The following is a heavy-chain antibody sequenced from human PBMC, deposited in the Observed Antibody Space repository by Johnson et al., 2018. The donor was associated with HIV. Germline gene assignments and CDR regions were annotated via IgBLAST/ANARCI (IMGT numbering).Heavy chain of an antibody. CDR1: GFTFDDYG. J-gene: IGHJ3*01. D-gene: IGHD2-15*01. CDR2: INWNGGST. Sequence: VQLVESGGGVVRPGGSLRLSCAASGFTFDDYGMSWVRQAPGKGLEWVSGINWNGGSTGYADSVKGRFTISRDNTKNTLYLQMNSLRAEDTAVYYCAKIMSKWSVDDDAFDVWGQGTMVTVSS. V-gene: IGHV3-20*04. CDR3: AKIMSKWSVDDDAFDV.